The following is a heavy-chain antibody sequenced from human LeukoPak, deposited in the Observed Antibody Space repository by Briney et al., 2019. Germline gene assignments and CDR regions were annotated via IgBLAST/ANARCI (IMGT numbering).Heavy chain of an antibody. D-gene: IGHD1-26*01. CDR3: ARDRGSIGYFDY. Sequence: SGTLSLTCAVSGGSISSTNWWSWVRQPPGAGLEWIGEIYHSGSTNYNPSLKSRVTISLDESKNQFSLILSSVTAADTAVYYCARDRGSIGYFDYWGQGTLVTVSS. CDR2: IYHSGST. J-gene: IGHJ4*02. CDR1: GGSISSTNW. V-gene: IGHV4-4*02.